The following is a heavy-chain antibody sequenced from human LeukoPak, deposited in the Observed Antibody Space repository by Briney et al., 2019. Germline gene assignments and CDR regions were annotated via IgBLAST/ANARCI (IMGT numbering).Heavy chain of an antibody. CDR2: ISGYGGST. CDR1: GFTFSTYA. J-gene: IGHJ4*02. CDR3: AKTRDYYDSSGYNYYFDY. V-gene: IGHV3-23*01. D-gene: IGHD3-22*01. Sequence: PGGSLRLSCAASGFTFSTYAMSWVRQAPGKGLEWVSAISGYGGSTFYADSVKGRFTISRDNSKNMLYLQMNSLRAEDTAVYYCAKTRDYYDSSGYNYYFDYWGQGTLVTVSS.